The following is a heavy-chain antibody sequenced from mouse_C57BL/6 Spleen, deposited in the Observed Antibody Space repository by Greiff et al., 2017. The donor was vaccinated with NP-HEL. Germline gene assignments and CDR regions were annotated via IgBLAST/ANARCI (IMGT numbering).Heavy chain of an antibody. V-gene: IGHV1-62-2*01. CDR2: FYPGSGSI. Sequence: VQLQQSGAELVKPGASVKLSCKASGYTFTEYTIHWVKQRSGQGLEWIGWFYPGSGSIKYNEKFKDRTTLTADKSSSTVYMELSRLTSEDSAVYFCVRHENYGSSYPYFDYWGQGTTLTVSS. J-gene: IGHJ2*01. D-gene: IGHD1-1*01. CDR1: GYTFTEYT. CDR3: VRHENYGSSYPYFDY.